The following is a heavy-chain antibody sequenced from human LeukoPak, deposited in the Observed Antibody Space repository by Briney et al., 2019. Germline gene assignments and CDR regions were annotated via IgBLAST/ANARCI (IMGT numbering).Heavy chain of an antibody. V-gene: IGHV4-61*02. CDR1: GGSISSGSYY. CDR2: IYTSGST. CDR3: AVGAARPGYYFDY. D-gene: IGHD6-6*01. Sequence: PSETLSLTCTVSGGSISSGSYYWSWIRQPAGKGLEWIGRIYTSGSTNYNPSLKSRVTISVDTSKNQFSPKLSSVTAADTAVYYCAVGAARPGYYFDYWGQGTLVTVSS. J-gene: IGHJ4*02.